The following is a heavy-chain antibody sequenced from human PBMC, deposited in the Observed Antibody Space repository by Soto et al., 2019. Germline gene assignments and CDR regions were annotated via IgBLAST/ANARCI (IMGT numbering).Heavy chain of an antibody. V-gene: IGHV5-51*01. D-gene: IGHD6-13*01. CDR3: ARHRRSYTSSWCQIDY. CDR2: IYPDDSDT. CDR1: GYSFTTYW. Sequence: PGESLKISCKSSGYSFTTYWIGWVRQMPGKGLEWTGIIYPDDSDTRYSPSFQGQVTISVDKSIRTAYLQWSNLQASDTAIYYCARHRRSYTSSWCQIDYWGQGTLVTVSS. J-gene: IGHJ4*02.